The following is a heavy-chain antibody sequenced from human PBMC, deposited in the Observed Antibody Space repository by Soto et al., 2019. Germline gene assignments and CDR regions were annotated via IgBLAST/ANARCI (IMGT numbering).Heavy chain of an antibody. V-gene: IGHV3-23*01. CDR2: ISGSGGST. CDR3: AQVMVKIWFDP. CDR1: GFTFSSYA. J-gene: IGHJ5*02. Sequence: GGSLRLSCAASGFTFSSYAMSWVRQAPGKGLEWVSAISGSGGSTYYADSVKGRFTISRDNSKNTPYLQMNSLRAEDTAVYYCAQVMVKIWFDPWGHGTLVTVSS. D-gene: IGHD5-18*01.